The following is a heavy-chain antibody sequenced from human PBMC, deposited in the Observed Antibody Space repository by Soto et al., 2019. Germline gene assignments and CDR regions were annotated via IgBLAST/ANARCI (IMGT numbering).Heavy chain of an antibody. CDR2: IWYDGSNK. J-gene: IGHJ3*02. V-gene: IGHV3-33*01. CDR3: ARGPYYYDSSGHAFDI. D-gene: IGHD3-22*01. Sequence: QVQLVESGGGVVQPGRSLRLSCAASGFTFSTYGMHWVRQAPGKGLEWVAFIWYDGSNKYYADSVKGRFTISRDNSKNTLYLQMNSLRAEDTAVYYCARGPYYYDSSGHAFDIWGQGTMVTVSS. CDR1: GFTFSTYG.